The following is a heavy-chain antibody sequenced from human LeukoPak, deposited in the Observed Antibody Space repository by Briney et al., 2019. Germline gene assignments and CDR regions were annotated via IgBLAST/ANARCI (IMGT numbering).Heavy chain of an antibody. CDR2: ISYDGSEK. CDR1: GLTFSSYP. Sequence: GGSLRLSCAASGLTFSSYPLHWVRQAPGKGLEWVAVISYDGSEKHYADPVKGRFTISRDNSKNTLYLQMSSLRAEDTAMYYCAREGNSGYYPYWGQGILVTVSS. D-gene: IGHD3-22*01. J-gene: IGHJ4*02. CDR3: AREGNSGYYPY. V-gene: IGHV3-30-3*01.